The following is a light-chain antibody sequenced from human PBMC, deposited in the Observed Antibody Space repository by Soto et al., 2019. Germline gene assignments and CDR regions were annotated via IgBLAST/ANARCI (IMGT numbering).Light chain of an antibody. V-gene: IGKV3-15*01. Sequence: EIVMTQSPVTLSASPGESATLSCRASQSVDNNLAWYQQKPGQAPRLLIVSSFARATGIPARFSGSGSGSEFTLTLSVMQSEDFAVYDCQQYNDRPPITFGQGTRLEIK. CDR3: QQYNDRPPIT. CDR1: QSVDNN. CDR2: SSF. J-gene: IGKJ5*01.